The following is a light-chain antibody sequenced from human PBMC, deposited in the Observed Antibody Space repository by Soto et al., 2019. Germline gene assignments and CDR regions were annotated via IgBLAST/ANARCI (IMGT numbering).Light chain of an antibody. CDR1: QNVYNN. Sequence: EIVMTQSPATLSVSPGEGATLSCKASQNVYNNLAWYQQRPGQPPRLLIYDAPTRATGISARFSGSWYGTEFSLTIISLQSEDFAVYFCQQCRNWPLTFGGGTKVDIK. CDR3: QQCRNWPLT. CDR2: DAP. V-gene: IGKV3-15*01. J-gene: IGKJ4*01.